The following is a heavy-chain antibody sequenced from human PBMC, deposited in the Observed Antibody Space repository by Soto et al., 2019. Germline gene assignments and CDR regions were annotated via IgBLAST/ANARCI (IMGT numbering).Heavy chain of an antibody. CDR2: NYYRGST. CDR1: GGSINSGGYY. Sequence: SETLSLTCTVSGGSINSGGYYWSWIRQHPGKGLEWIENNYYRGSTYYNPSLKSRVTISLDTSKNQFSLRLSSVTAADTTVYYCARAQTIFGIITVFDYWGQGTLVTISS. J-gene: IGHJ4*02. V-gene: IGHV4-31*03. D-gene: IGHD3-3*01. CDR3: ARAQTIFGIITVFDY.